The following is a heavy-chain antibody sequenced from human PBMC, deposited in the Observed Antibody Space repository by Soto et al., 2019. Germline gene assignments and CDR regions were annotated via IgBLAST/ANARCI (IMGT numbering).Heavy chain of an antibody. D-gene: IGHD3-22*01. J-gene: IGHJ3*02. Sequence: GGSLRLSCAASGFTFSSYAMSWVRQAPGKGLEWVSGIGVTGGSTYYTDSVKGRFTISRDNSRNTLNLQMNSLRAEDTAVYYCAKEFFDSRGYYYGGAADIWGQGTMVTVSS. CDR1: GFTFSSYA. CDR3: AKEFFDSRGYYYGGAADI. V-gene: IGHV3-23*01. CDR2: IGVTGGST.